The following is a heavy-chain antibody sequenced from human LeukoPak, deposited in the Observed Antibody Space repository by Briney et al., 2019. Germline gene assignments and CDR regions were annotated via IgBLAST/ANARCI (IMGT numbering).Heavy chain of an antibody. CDR1: GGTFSSYA. Sequence: GASVKVSCKASGGTFSSYAISWVRQAPGQGLEWMGGIIPIFGTANYAQKFQGRVTITADESTSTAYMELSSLRSEDTAVYYCARSEYDSSGYFPTTICRPLCGMDVWGQGTTVTVSS. J-gene: IGHJ6*02. D-gene: IGHD3-22*01. CDR2: IIPIFGTA. CDR3: ARSEYDSSGYFPTTICRPLCGMDV. V-gene: IGHV1-69*13.